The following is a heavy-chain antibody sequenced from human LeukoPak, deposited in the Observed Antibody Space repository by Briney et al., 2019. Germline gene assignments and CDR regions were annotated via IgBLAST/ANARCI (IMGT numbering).Heavy chain of an antibody. V-gene: IGHV1-18*01. CDR2: ISAYNGNT. CDR3: ARVAVAGFIASWFDP. Sequence: GASVKVSCKASGYTFTSYGISWVRQAAGQGLEWMGWISAYNGNTNYAQKLQGRVTMTTDTSTSTAYMELRSLRSDDTAVYYCARVAVAGFIASWFDPWGQGTLVTVSS. D-gene: IGHD6-19*01. CDR1: GYTFTSYG. J-gene: IGHJ5*02.